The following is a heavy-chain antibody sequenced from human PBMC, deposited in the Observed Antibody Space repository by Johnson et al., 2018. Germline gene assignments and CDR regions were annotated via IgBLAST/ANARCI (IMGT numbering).Heavy chain of an antibody. Sequence: QVQLVESGGGVVQPGGSLRLSCSASGFSFSNHVMHWVRQAPGKGLEWVAVTSNDDGIKYYVDSVKGRFTISRDNSKGTLYLQMNRLRAEDTAVYYCSTGAIAGVIYREFFQDGGQGTLVTVSA. V-gene: IGHV3-30*03. J-gene: IGHJ1*01. CDR3: STGAIAGVIYREFFQD. CDR1: GFSFSNHV. CDR2: TSNDDGIK. D-gene: IGHD3-10*01.